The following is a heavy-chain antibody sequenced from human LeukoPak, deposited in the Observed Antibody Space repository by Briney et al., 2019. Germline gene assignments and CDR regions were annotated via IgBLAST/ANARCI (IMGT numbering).Heavy chain of an antibody. D-gene: IGHD1-14*01. V-gene: IGHV4-39*07. CDR1: GGSISSSSYY. CDR2: IYYSGST. J-gene: IGHJ4*02. CDR3: AREDRRNFDY. Sequence: KPSETLSLTCTVSGGSISSSSYYWGWIRQPPGKGLEWIGSIYYSGSTYYNPSLKSRVTISVDTSKNQFSLKLSSVTAADTAVYYCAREDRRNFDYWGQGTLVTVSS.